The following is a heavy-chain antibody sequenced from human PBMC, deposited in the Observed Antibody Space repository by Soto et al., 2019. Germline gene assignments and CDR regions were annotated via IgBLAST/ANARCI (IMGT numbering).Heavy chain of an antibody. J-gene: IGHJ5*02. V-gene: IGHV1-69*01. Sequence: QVQLVQSGAEVKKPGSSVEVSCKASGGTFSSYAISWVRQAPGQGLEWMGGIIPIFGTANYAQKFQGRVTITADESTRTAYMELSSLRSEDTAVYYCARDRGDGYNPGWFDPWGQGTLVTVSS. CDR1: GGTFSSYA. CDR3: ARDRGDGYNPGWFDP. D-gene: IGHD5-12*01. CDR2: IIPIFGTA.